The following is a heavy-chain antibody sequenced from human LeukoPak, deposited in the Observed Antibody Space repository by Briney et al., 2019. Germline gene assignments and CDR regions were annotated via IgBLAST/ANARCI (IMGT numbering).Heavy chain of an antibody. CDR3: ARGRWITGSYYNFDY. CDR2: INYSGTT. CDR1: GGSVSSSTYY. J-gene: IGHJ4*02. V-gene: IGHV4-39*07. D-gene: IGHD1-26*01. Sequence: PSETLSLTCIVSGGSVSSSTYYWGWIRQPPGKGLEWIATINYSGTTHYNPSLKSRVTISADTSNNQFSLKLTSVTAADTAVYFCARGRWITGSYYNFDYWGQGTLVTVSS.